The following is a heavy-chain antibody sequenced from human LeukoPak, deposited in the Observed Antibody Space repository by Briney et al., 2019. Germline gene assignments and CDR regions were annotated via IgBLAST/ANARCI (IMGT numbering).Heavy chain of an antibody. CDR3: ARGVIIPSYFDY. J-gene: IGHJ4*02. Sequence: PSETLSLTCAVYGGSFSGYYWSWIRQPPGKGLEWIGEINHSGSTNYNPSLKSRVTISVDTSKNQFSLKLSSVTAADTAVYYCARGVIIPSYFDYWGQGTLVTVSS. V-gene: IGHV4-34*01. CDR1: GGSFSGYY. D-gene: IGHD3-3*01. CDR2: INHSGST.